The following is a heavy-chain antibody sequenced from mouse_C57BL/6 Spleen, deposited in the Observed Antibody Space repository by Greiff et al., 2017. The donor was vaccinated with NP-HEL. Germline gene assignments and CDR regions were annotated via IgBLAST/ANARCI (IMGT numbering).Heavy chain of an antibody. D-gene: IGHD1-1*01. V-gene: IGHV1-22*01. CDR2: INPNNGGT. CDR3: ASEGDYYGSSYWFAY. CDR1: GYTFTDYN. J-gene: IGHJ3*01. Sequence: EVQLMESGPELVEPGASVKMSCKASGYTFTDYNMHWVKQSHGKSLEWIGYINPNNGGTSYNQKFKGKATLTVNKSSSTAYMELRSLTSEDSAVYYCASEGDYYGSSYWFAYWGQGTLVTVSA.